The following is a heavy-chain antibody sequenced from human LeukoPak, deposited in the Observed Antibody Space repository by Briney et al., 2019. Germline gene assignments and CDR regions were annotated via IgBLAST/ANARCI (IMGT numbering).Heavy chain of an antibody. V-gene: IGHV1-69*06. D-gene: IGHD3-22*01. CDR1: GGTFSSYA. CDR2: IIPIFGTA. J-gene: IGHJ4*02. CDR3: ASYDSSGYYYGDFDY. Sequence: GASVKVSCKASGGTFSSYAISWVRQAPGQGLEWMGGIIPIFGTANYAQKFQGRVTITADKSTSTAYMELSSLRSEDTAVYYCASYDSSGYYYGDFDYWGQGTLVTVSS.